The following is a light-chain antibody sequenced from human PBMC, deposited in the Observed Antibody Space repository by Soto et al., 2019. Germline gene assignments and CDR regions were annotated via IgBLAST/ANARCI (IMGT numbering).Light chain of an antibody. CDR2: GSS. V-gene: IGKV1-12*01. CDR3: LQHHSFPRT. J-gene: IGKJ1*01. Sequence: DIQMTQSPSSVSASVGGRVTITFRASQSISSWLAWYQQKPGKAPKRLIYGSSSLQSGVPSRFSGSGSGTEFILTISSLQPEDSATYYCLQHHSFPRTFGQGTKVDIK. CDR1: QSISSW.